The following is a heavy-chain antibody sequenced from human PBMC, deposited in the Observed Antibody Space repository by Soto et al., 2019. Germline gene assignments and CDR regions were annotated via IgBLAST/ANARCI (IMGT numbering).Heavy chain of an antibody. CDR3: ATQALPNFYYYDMDV. Sequence: QVQLVQSGAEVKKPGSSVKVSCKASGGTFSSYAISWVRQAPGQGLEWMGGIIPIFGTANYAQKFQGRVTMTADESTSTAYMDLSSLRSEDTAVDYCATQALPNFYYYDMDVWGQGTTVTVSS. CDR2: IIPIFGTA. D-gene: IGHD2-2*01. V-gene: IGHV1-69*12. J-gene: IGHJ6*02. CDR1: GGTFSSYA.